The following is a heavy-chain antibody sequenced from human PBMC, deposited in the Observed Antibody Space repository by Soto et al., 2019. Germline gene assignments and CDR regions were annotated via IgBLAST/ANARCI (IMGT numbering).Heavy chain of an antibody. CDR1: GGTFSSYT. CDR2: IIPILGIA. CDR3: ARDQDCSGGSCYRGGMDV. V-gene: IGHV1-69*08. J-gene: IGHJ6*02. D-gene: IGHD2-15*01. Sequence: QVQLVQSGAEVKKPGSSVKVSCKASGGTFSSYTISWVRQAPGQGLEWMGRIIPILGIANYAQKFQGRVTITAEKSTTTAYMELSSLRSEDTAVYYCARDQDCSGGSCYRGGMDVWGQGTTVTVSS.